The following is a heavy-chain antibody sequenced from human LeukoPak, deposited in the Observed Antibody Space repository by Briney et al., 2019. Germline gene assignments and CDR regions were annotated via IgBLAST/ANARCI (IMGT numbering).Heavy chain of an antibody. CDR3: ARAYQRLGGLSFPDQ. V-gene: IGHV7-4-1*02. CDR2: INTNTGNP. D-gene: IGHD3-16*02. Sequence: ASVKVSCKASGYTFTSYAMNWVRQAPGQGLEWMGWINTNTGNPTYAQGFTGRFVFSLDTSVSTAYLQISSLKTEDTAVYYCARAYQRLGGLSFPDQWGQGTLVSVSS. CDR1: GYTFTSYA. J-gene: IGHJ5*02.